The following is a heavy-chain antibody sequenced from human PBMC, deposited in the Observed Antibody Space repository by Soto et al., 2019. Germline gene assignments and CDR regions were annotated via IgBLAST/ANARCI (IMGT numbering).Heavy chain of an antibody. D-gene: IGHD3-3*01. CDR1: GFTFSSYG. Sequence: GGSLRLSCAASGFTFSSYGMHWVRQAPGKGLEWVAVISYDGSNKYYADSVKGRFTISRDNSKNTLYLQMNSLRAEDTAVYYCAKEYYDLWSGYRGYFDYWGQGTLVTVSS. CDR3: AKEYYDLWSGYRGYFDY. CDR2: ISYDGSNK. J-gene: IGHJ4*02. V-gene: IGHV3-30*18.